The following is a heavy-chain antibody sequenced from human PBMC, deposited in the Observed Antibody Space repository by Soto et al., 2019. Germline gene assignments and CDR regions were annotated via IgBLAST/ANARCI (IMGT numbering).Heavy chain of an antibody. J-gene: IGHJ6*02. CDR3: AKDSSDFWSGYLGIDYYYYGMDV. V-gene: IGHV3-23*01. D-gene: IGHD3-3*01. CDR1: GFTFSSYA. Sequence: GGSLRLSCAASGFTFSSYAMSWVRQSPGKGLEWVSAISGSGGSTYYADSVKGRFTISRDNSKNMLYLQMNSLRAEDTAVYYCAKDSSDFWSGYLGIDYYYYGMDVWGQGTTVTVSS. CDR2: ISGSGGST.